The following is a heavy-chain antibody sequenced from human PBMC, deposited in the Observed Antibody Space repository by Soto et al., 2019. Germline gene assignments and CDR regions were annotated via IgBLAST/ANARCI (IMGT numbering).Heavy chain of an antibody. D-gene: IGHD3-9*01. J-gene: IGHJ5*02. CDR3: ARGHKARLTIFFPA. V-gene: IGHV1-8*02. CDR2: MNPNSGNT. CDR1: GYTFTSCG. Sequence: GASVKVSCKASGYTFTSCGISWVRQAPGQGLEWMGWMNPNSGNTGYAQKFQGRVTMTRNTSISTAYMELSSLRSEDTAVYYCARGHKARLTIFFPAWGQGTLVTVSS.